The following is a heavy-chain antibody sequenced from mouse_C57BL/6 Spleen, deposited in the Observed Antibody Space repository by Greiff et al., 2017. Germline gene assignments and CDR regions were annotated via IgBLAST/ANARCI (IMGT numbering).Heavy chain of an antibody. CDR1: GFTFSSYA. J-gene: IGHJ2*01. CDR3: ARVPLGSYFDY. D-gene: IGHD3-3*01. Sequence: EVQGVESGGGLVKPGGSLKLSCAASGFTFSSYAMSWVRQTPEKRLEWVATISDGGSYTYYPDNVKGRFTISRDNAKNNLYLQMSHLKSEDTAMYYCARVPLGSYFDYWGQGTTLTVSS. CDR2: ISDGGSYT. V-gene: IGHV5-4*01.